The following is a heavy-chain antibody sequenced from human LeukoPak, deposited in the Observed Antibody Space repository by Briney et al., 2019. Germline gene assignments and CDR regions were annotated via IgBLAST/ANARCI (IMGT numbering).Heavy chain of an antibody. J-gene: IGHJ4*02. CDR1: GNYW. CDR3: ARSVYDSGGYYRVLDY. D-gene: IGHD3-22*01. V-gene: IGHV3-74*01. CDR2: INSDGSWT. Sequence: GGSLRLSCAASGNYWMHWVRQVPGKGLVWVSHINSDGSWTSYADSVKGRFTISRDNAKNTLYLQMNSLRAEDTAVYYCARSVYDSGGYYRVLDYWGQGTLVTVSS.